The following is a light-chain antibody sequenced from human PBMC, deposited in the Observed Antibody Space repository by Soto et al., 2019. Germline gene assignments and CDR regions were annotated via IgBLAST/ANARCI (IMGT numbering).Light chain of an antibody. Sequence: QSVLTQPPSASGTPGQRVTISCSGSSSNIGSSTVNWYQQLPGADPKLLIYSNNQRPSGVPDRFSGSKSDTSASLAISGLQSEDEADDYCSSWDDSRNTPRVFGGGTKLTVL. V-gene: IGLV1-44*01. J-gene: IGLJ3*02. CDR3: SSWDDSRNTPRV. CDR1: SSNIGSST. CDR2: SNN.